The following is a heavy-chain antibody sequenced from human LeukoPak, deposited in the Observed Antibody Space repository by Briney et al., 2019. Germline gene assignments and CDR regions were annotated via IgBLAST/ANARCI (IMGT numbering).Heavy chain of an antibody. CDR1: GGSISSYY. Sequence: SETLSLTCTVSGGSISSYYWSWIRQPAGKGLEWIGRIYTSGSTNYNPSLKSRVTMSVDTSKNQFSLKLSSVTAADTAVYYCARESIAVAGTTIANWFDPWGRGTLVTVSS. CDR2: IYTSGST. J-gene: IGHJ5*02. CDR3: ARESIAVAGTTIANWFDP. D-gene: IGHD6-19*01. V-gene: IGHV4-4*07.